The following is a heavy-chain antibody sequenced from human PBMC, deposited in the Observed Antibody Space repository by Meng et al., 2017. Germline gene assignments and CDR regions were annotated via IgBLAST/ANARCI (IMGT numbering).Heavy chain of an antibody. CDR2: ISGSGGST. CDR1: GFTFSSYA. CDR3: AKDTPYCSGGSCDGDY. Sequence: GESLKISCAASGFTFSSYAMSWVRQAPGKRLEWVSAISGSGGSTYYADSVKGRFTISRDNSKNTLYLQMNSLRAEDTAVYYCAKDTPYCSGGSCDGDYWGQGTLVTAPQ. V-gene: IGHV3-23*01. D-gene: IGHD2-15*01. J-gene: IGHJ4*02.